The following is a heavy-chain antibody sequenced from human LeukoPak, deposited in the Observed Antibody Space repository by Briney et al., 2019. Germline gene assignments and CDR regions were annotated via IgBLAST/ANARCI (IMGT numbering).Heavy chain of an antibody. V-gene: IGHV3-9*01. D-gene: IGHD3-22*01. CDR2: IRWNSGSI. Sequence: GGSMRLSCAASGFTFDDYAMHWVRQAAGEGLEWVSGIRWNSGSIGYADSVKGRFTISRDNAKNSLYLQMNSLRAEDTALYYCAKANDYYDSSGSFDYWGQGTLVTVSS. CDR3: AKANDYYDSSGSFDY. CDR1: GFTFDDYA. J-gene: IGHJ4*02.